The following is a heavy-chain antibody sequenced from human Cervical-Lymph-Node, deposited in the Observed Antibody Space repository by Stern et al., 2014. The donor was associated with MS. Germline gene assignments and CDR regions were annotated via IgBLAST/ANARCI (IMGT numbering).Heavy chain of an antibody. CDR1: GFSFSAYS. J-gene: IGHJ4*02. CDR2: ISSFSTTI. Sequence: VQLVESGGGLVQPGGSVKLSCAASGFSFSAYSMNWVRQAPGKGLEWVSYISSFSTTIYYADSVKGRFTISRDNAKNSLYLQMNSLRDEDTAVYYCARDKFSSGVAGPYYFDYWGQGTLVTVSS. V-gene: IGHV3-48*02. D-gene: IGHD3-10*01. CDR3: ARDKFSSGVAGPYYFDY.